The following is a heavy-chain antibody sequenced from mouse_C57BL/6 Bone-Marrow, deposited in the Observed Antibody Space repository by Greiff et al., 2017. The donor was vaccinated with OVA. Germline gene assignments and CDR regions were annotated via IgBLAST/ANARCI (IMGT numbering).Heavy chain of an antibody. Sequence: QVQLQQSGAELVKPGASVKLSCKASGYTFTSYWMPWVRQRPGRGLEWIGRIDPSGGGTKYHENVKSKATLSVDKPSSTAYMQLSSLTSEDSAVSYCSRGYYGSSPDYWGQGTTLTVSS. J-gene: IGHJ2*01. D-gene: IGHD1-1*01. V-gene: IGHV1-72*01. CDR1: GYTFTSYW. CDR3: SRGYYGSSPDY. CDR2: IDPSGGGT.